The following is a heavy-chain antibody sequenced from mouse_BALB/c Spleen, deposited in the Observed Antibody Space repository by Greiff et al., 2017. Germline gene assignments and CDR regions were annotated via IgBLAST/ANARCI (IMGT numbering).Heavy chain of an antibody. D-gene: IGHD1-1*01. CDR1: GFTFSSFG. J-gene: IGHJ4*01. CDR2: ISSGSSTI. CDR3: ARRTTVVPHYYAMDY. V-gene: IGHV5-17*02. Sequence: EVQGVESGGGLVQPGGSRKLSCAASGFTFSSFGMHWVRQAPEKGLEWVAYISSGSSTIYYADTVKGRFTISRDNPKNTLFLQMTSLRSEDTAMYYCARRTTVVPHYYAMDYWGQGTSVTVSS.